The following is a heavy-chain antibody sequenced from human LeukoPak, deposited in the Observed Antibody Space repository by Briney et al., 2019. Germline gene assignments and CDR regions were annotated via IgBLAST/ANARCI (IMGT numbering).Heavy chain of an antibody. J-gene: IGHJ6*02. CDR3: ARDDFWSGYPLMGV. CDR1: GFTFDDYA. V-gene: IGHV3-9*01. D-gene: IGHD3-3*01. CDR2: ISWNSGSI. Sequence: GGSLRLSCAASGFTFDDYAMHWVRQAPGKGLEWVSGISWNSGSIGYADSVKGRFTISRDNAKNSPYLQMNSLRAEDTAVYYCARDDFWSGYPLMGVWGQGTTVTVSS.